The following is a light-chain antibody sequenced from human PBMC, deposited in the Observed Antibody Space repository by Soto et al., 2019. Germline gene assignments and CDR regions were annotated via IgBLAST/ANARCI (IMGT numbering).Light chain of an antibody. CDR3: QQFNGFPLT. Sequence: DIQLTQSPSFLSASVGDRVIITCRASQGISSYLAWYQQKPGKAPKLLIYAASTLQSGVPSGFSGSGSGTEFTLTISSLQPEDFATYYCQQFNGFPLTFGGGTKVEIK. CDR1: QGISSY. CDR2: AAS. J-gene: IGKJ4*01. V-gene: IGKV1-9*01.